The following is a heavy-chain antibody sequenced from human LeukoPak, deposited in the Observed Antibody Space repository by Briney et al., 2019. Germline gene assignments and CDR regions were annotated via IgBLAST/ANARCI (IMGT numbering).Heavy chain of an antibody. V-gene: IGHV3-23*01. J-gene: IGHJ4*02. CDR3: AKDRYCSGGSCYSGFDY. Sequence: GGSLRLSCAASGFTFSSYAMSWARQAPGKGPEWVSAISGSGSSTYYADSVKGRFTISRDNSKNTLYLQMNSLRAEDTAVYYCAKDRYCSGGSCYSGFDYWGQGTLVTVSS. CDR2: ISGSGSST. CDR1: GFTFSSYA. D-gene: IGHD2-15*01.